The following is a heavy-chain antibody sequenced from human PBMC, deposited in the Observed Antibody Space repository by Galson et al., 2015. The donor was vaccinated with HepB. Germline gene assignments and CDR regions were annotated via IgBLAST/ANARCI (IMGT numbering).Heavy chain of an antibody. CDR2: ISIDGSRT. CDR3: AREEVGATSTFRRYFDY. V-gene: IGHV3-74*01. CDR1: GFSFSSYA. Sequence: SLRLSCAASGFSFSSYAMSWVRQAPGKGLVWVSRISIDGSRTSYADSVKGRFTISRDNAKSTLYLQMNGLRADDTAVYYCAREEVGATSTFRRYFDYWGQGTLVTVSS. J-gene: IGHJ4*02. D-gene: IGHD1-26*01.